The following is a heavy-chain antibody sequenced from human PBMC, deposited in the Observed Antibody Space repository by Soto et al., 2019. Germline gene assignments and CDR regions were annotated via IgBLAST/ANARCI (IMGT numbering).Heavy chain of an antibody. CDR2: IIPIFGTA. CDR1: GGTFSSYA. J-gene: IGHJ3*02. Sequence: QVQLVQSGAEVQKPGSSVKVSCKASGGTFSSYAISWVRQAPGQGLEWMGGIIPIFGTANYAQKFQGRVTITADESTSTAYMELSSLRSEDTAVYYCARATNPKYSYGLLWAFDIWGQGTMVTVSS. CDR3: ARATNPKYSYGLLWAFDI. D-gene: IGHD5-18*01. V-gene: IGHV1-69*01.